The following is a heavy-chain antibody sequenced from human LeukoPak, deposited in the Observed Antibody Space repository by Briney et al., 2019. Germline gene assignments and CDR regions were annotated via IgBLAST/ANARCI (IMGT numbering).Heavy chain of an antibody. V-gene: IGHV4-34*01. J-gene: IGHJ6*02. Sequence: SETLSLTCAVYGGSFSGYYWSWIRQPPGKGLEWIGEINHSGSTNYNPSLKSRVTISVDTSKNQFSLKLSSVTAADTAVYYCASPEGIAAAGLYGMDVWGQGTTVTVSS. CDR1: GGSFSGYY. D-gene: IGHD6-13*01. CDR2: INHSGST. CDR3: ASPEGIAAAGLYGMDV.